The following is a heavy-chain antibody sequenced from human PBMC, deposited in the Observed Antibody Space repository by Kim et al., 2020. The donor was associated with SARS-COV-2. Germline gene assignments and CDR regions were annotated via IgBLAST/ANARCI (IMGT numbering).Heavy chain of an antibody. CDR3: ARAPYTGSYYSHFDS. CDR1: GGTFSTEI. D-gene: IGHD1-26*01. Sequence: LVKVSCKASGGTFSTEIVSWVRQAPGQGLEWIGGILPLYGTTNYAQSLQGRVSITADRSTSTAYMELSSLRSEDTAVYYCARAPYTGSYYSHFDSWGQGTLVSVSS. J-gene: IGHJ4*02. CDR2: ILPLYGTT. V-gene: IGHV1-69*06.